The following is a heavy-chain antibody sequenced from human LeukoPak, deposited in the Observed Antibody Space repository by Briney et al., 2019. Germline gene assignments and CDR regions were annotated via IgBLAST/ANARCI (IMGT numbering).Heavy chain of an antibody. CDR2: IYTSVST. D-gene: IGHD4-11*01. CDR3: ARDRFECYSNYVSDY. Sequence: SDTLSLTCTVSGGSISSGSYYWSWIRQPAGNGLEWIGRIYTSVSTNYNPSLKSRVTMSVDTSNTQFSQKLSSVTAPGRPVYCCARDRFECYSNYVSDYWGQGTLVTVSS. CDR1: GGSISSGSYY. J-gene: IGHJ4*02. V-gene: IGHV4-61*02.